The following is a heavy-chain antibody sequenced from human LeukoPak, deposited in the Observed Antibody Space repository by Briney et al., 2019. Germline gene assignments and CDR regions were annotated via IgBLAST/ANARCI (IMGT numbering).Heavy chain of an antibody. Sequence: GGSLRLSCAASGFTVSSNYMSWVRQAPGKGLEWVSVIYSGGSTYYADSVKGRFTISRDNSKNTLYLQMNSLRAEDTAVYYCASLPPYYHGMDVWGQGTTVTVSS. CDR3: ASLPPYYHGMDV. J-gene: IGHJ6*02. CDR1: GFTVSSNY. V-gene: IGHV3-66*01. CDR2: IYSGGST.